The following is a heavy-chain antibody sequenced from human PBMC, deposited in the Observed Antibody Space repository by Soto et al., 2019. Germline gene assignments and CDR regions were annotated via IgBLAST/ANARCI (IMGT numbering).Heavy chain of an antibody. CDR1: GYTLTELS. V-gene: IGHV1-24*01. D-gene: IGHD4-17*01. CDR3: ARGVTDLDHDYGDYFDY. CDR2: FDPEDGET. J-gene: IGHJ4*02. Sequence: ASVKVSCKVSGYTLTELSMHWVRQAPGKGLEWMGGFDPEDGETIYAQKFQGRVTMTEDTSTDTAYMELSSVTAADTAVYYCARGVTDLDHDYGDYFDYWGQGTLVTVSS.